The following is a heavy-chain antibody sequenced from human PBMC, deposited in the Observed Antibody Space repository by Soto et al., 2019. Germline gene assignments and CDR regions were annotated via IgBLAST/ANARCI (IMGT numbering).Heavy chain of an antibody. J-gene: IGHJ4*02. D-gene: IGHD1-26*01. CDR1: GFTFSIYA. CDR2: ISYGGSTK. V-gene: IGHV3-30-3*01. CDR3: ARGIVGTTDGIFDY. Sequence: QVQLVESGGGVVQPGRSLRLSCAASGFTFSIYAMHWVRQAPGKGLEWVADISYGGSTKYYAESVKGRSTISGDNSKNTVYLQMDRLRPEDTAVHYCARGIVGTTDGIFDYWGQGTMVTVSS.